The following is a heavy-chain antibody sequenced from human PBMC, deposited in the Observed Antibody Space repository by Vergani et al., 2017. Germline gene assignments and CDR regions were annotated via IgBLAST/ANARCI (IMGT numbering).Heavy chain of an antibody. CDR3: ARDLGIVGATTGGMDV. CDR1: GGSISSYY. Sequence: QVQLQESGPGLVKPSETLSLTCTVSGGSISSYYWSWIRQPPGKGLEWIGYIYYSGSTNYNPSLKSRVTISVDTSKNQFSLKLSSVTAADTAVYYCARDLGIVGATTGGMDVWGQGSTVTVSS. D-gene: IGHD1-26*01. V-gene: IGHV4-59*01. J-gene: IGHJ6*02. CDR2: IYYSGST.